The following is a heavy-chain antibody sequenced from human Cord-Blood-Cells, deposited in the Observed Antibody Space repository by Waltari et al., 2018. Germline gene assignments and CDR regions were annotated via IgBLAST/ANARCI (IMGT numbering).Heavy chain of an antibody. D-gene: IGHD3-10*01. CDR2: IYYSGRH. CDR1: GGSISSGDYY. J-gene: IGHJ3*02. CDR3: ARDLPMYYGSGSYYNEGAFDI. V-gene: IGHV4-30-4*08. Sequence: QVQLQESGPGLVKPSQTLSLTCTVSGGSISSGDYYWSWIRQPPGKGLEGIGYIYYSGRHDDNPSLKSRVTISVETSKSQFSLKRSSVTAADTAVYYCARDLPMYYGSGSYYNEGAFDIWGQGTMVTVSS.